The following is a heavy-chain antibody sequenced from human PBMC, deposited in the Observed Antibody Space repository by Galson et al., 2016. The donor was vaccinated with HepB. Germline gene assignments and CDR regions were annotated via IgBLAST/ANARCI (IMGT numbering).Heavy chain of an antibody. CDR2: IKEDGSEK. CDR3: ARDKAVAGQFDP. V-gene: IGHV3-7*01. J-gene: IGHJ5*02. D-gene: IGHD6-19*01. Sequence: SLRLSCAASGFSFSDFWMTWVRQAPGKGLEWVANIKEDGSEKHYVDSVKGRFTISRDNAKNSLHLQMNSLRAEDTAVYYCARDKAVAGQFDPWGQGTLVTASS. CDR1: GFSFSDFW.